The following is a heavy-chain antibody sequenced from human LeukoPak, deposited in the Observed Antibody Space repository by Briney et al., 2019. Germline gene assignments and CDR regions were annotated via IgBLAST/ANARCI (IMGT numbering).Heavy chain of an antibody. J-gene: IGHJ6*02. V-gene: IGHV3-33*01. CDR3: AREPNYGDYERYYYYGMDV. Sequence: GGSLRLSCEASGLTFSKYGMHWVRQAPGKGLEWVAVIWYDGSKQYYADSVKGRFTISRDNSKNTLYLQMNSLRAEDTAVYYCAREPNYGDYERYYYYGMDVWGQGTTVTVSS. CDR2: IWYDGSKQ. D-gene: IGHD4-17*01. CDR1: GLTFSKYG.